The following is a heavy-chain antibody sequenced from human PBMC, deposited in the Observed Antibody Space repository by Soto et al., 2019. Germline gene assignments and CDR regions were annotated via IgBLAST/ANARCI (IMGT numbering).Heavy chain of an antibody. Sequence: SPVKVYRKTSGYTLTSYVIGCGRHAPGQGLEWMGWISAYNGNTNYAQKLQGRVTMTTDTSTSTAYMAPRSLRSDDTAVYYCARSDFWSGYYDYWFDPWGEGTLVTVSS. D-gene: IGHD3-3*01. CDR1: GYTLTSYV. V-gene: IGHV1-18*01. J-gene: IGHJ5*02. CDR3: ARSDFWSGYYDYWFDP. CDR2: ISAYNGNT.